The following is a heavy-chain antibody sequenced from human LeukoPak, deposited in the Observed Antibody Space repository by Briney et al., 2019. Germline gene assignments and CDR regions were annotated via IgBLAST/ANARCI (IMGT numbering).Heavy chain of an antibody. CDR3: ARAGKAQWLGPHRQGADY. CDR2: ISSSSSTI. V-gene: IGHV3-48*01. Sequence: PGGSLRLSCAASGFTFSSYSMNWVRQAPGKGLEWVSYISSSSSTIYYADSVKGRFTISRDNAKNSLYPQMNSLRAEDTAVYYCARAGKAQWLGPHRQGADYWGQGTLVTVSS. D-gene: IGHD6-19*01. CDR1: GFTFSSYS. J-gene: IGHJ4*02.